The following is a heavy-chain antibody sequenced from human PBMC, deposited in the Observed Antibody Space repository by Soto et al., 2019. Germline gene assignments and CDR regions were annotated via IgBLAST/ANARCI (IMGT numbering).Heavy chain of an antibody. V-gene: IGHV1-3*04. J-gene: IGHJ6*02. CDR2: IHTGNGNT. CDR3: AREGGDCSGGTIPCYYCFGMDV. CDR1: GYIFTNYA. D-gene: IGHD2-15*01. Sequence: GASVKVSCKASGYIFTNYAMYWVRQAPGQSLERMGWIHTGNGNTKYSQKFQGRVTITRDTSASTAYMELSSLRSEDTAVYYFAREGGDCSGGTIPCYYCFGMDVWGQGTTVTVS.